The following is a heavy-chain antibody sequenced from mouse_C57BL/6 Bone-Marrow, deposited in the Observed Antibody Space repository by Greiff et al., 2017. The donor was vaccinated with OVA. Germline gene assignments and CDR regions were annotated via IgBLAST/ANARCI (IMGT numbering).Heavy chain of an antibody. V-gene: IGHV1-69*01. Sequence: QVQLQQPGAELVMPGASVKLSCKASGYTLTSYWMHWVKQRPGQGLEWIGEIDPSDCYTNYNQKFKGKSTLTVDKSSSTAYMELHSLTSEDSAVYFWARSRYYYSNTYVDYWGQGATLTVSS. D-gene: IGHD1-1*01. CDR3: ARSRYYYSNTYVDY. CDR2: IDPSDCYT. J-gene: IGHJ2*01. CDR1: GYTLTSYW.